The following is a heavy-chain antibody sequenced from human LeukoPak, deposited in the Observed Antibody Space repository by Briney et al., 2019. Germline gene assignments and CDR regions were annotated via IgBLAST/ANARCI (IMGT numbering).Heavy chain of an antibody. V-gene: IGHV3-53*01. CDR2: IYTDGTT. J-gene: IGHJ4*02. CDR1: GFTSNY. CDR3: ASDGYNYFEF. D-gene: IGHD5-24*01. Sequence: GSLRLSCAAFGFTSNYLSWVRQAPGTGLECISLIYTDGTTTFHADSVKRRFTLSRDNSKNTFYLQMNGLRPEDTAVYYCASDGYNYFEFWGQGTLVIVSS.